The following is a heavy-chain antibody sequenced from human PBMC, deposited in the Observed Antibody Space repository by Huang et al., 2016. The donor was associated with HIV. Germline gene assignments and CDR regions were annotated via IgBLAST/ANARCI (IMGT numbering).Heavy chain of an antibody. CDR2: ILPLHETT. CDR3: ARGVGNSNRGFDI. J-gene: IGHJ4*02. CDR1: GGTVSSFS. V-gene: IGHV1-69*13. Sequence: QVQLVQSGAEMKKSGSSVKVSCKASGGTVSSFSFTWVRQAPGHGLEWMGGILPLHETTDLAQKVRGRGTLTADESTNTAFMELSGLTSQDTAVYYCARGVGNSNRGFDIWGQGTLVTVS. D-gene: IGHD5-18*01.